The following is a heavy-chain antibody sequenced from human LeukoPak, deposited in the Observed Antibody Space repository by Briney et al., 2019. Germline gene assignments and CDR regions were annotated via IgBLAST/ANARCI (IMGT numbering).Heavy chain of an antibody. Sequence: SETLSLTCTVPGGSVSSGNYYWSCIRQPPGKGLEWIGYIYYSGSTNYNPSLKSRVTISVDTYKNQFSLKVNSVTAADTAVYDCARAPLFDDSGSYFDYWGQGTLVTVSS. CDR1: GGSVSSGNYY. CDR3: ARAPLFDDSGSYFDY. D-gene: IGHD3-10*01. CDR2: IYYSGST. V-gene: IGHV4-61*01. J-gene: IGHJ4*02.